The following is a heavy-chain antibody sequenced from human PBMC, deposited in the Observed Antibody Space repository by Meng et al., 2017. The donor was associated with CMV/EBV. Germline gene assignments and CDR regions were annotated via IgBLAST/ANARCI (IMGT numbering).Heavy chain of an antibody. CDR2: INPNSGGT. V-gene: IGHV1-2*02. Sequence: CKASGYTFTSYGISWVRQAPGQGLEWMGWINPNSGGTNYAQKFQGRVTMTRDTSISTAYMELSRLRSDDTAVYYCARDSRAAAGTDYWGQGTLVTVSS. CDR1: GYTFTSYG. D-gene: IGHD6-13*01. J-gene: IGHJ4*02. CDR3: ARDSRAAAGTDY.